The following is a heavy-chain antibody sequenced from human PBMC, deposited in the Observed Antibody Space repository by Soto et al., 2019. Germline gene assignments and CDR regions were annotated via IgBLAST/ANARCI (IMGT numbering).Heavy chain of an antibody. CDR1: GFTFSSHA. CDR2: ISAGSEGA. CDR3: ARDLWWYLH. J-gene: IGHJ4*02. Sequence: EVQLLESGGGLVQPGGALRLSCAASGFTFSSHAMSWVRQAPGKGLEWISSISAGSEGAYYADSVKGRFTISRDNSNNTLYLQMNSLRAADTAVYYCARDLWWYLHWVQGTLVTVSS. V-gene: IGHV3-23*01. D-gene: IGHD2-15*01.